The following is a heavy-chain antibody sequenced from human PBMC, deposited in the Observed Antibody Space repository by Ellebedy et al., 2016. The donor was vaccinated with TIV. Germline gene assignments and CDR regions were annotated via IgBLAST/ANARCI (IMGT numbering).Heavy chain of an antibody. J-gene: IGHJ6*02. CDR1: GFTFSSYA. D-gene: IGHD4-17*01. CDR3: AKARRGDYVIFGLDV. Sequence: PGGSLRLSCAASGFTFSSYAMSWVRQAPGKGLEWVSVISGSGGSTYYADSVKGRFTISRDNSNNTLYLQMNSLRAEDTAIYYCAKARRGDYVIFGLDVWGQGTTVPVSS. CDR2: ISGSGGST. V-gene: IGHV3-23*01.